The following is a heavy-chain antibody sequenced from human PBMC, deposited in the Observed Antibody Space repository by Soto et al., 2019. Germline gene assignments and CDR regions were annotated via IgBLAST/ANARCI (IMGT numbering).Heavy chain of an antibody. CDR2: ISGSGGST. CDR1: GFTFSSYA. CDR3: ANPAVFIAALGFRLAPNDY. Sequence: GGSLRLSCAASGFTFSSYAMSWVRQAPGKGLEWVSAISGSGGSTYYADSVKGRFTISRDNSKNTLYLQMNSLRAEDTAVYYCANPAVFIAALGFRLAPNDYWGQGTLVTVSS. J-gene: IGHJ4*02. D-gene: IGHD6-6*01. V-gene: IGHV3-23*01.